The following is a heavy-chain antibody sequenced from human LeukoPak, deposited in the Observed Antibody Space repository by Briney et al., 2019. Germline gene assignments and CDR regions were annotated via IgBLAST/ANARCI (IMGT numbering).Heavy chain of an antibody. CDR2: IYRTGSR. V-gene: IGHV4-4*09. CDR3: ARRSVLGPNYMDV. J-gene: IGHJ6*03. Sequence: SETLSLTCTVSGDSINSDYWNWIRQPPGKGLEWIGYIYRTGSRNHNPSLTSRLTISLDTSNNQFSLRLSSVTAADTAVHYCARRSVLGPNYMDVWGKGTTVTVSS. D-gene: IGHD3-16*01. CDR1: GDSINSDY.